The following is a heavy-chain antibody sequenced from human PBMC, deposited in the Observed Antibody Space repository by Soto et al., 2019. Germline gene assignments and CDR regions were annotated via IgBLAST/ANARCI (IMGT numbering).Heavy chain of an antibody. D-gene: IGHD6-19*01. Sequence: QVQLVQCGAEVKKPGASVKVSCKASSYTFTSCGISWVRQAHGQGIEWMGWISAYNGNTNYAQKLQGRVTMTTDTSTSTAYMELRSLRSDDTAVYYCARVTRYSSGWHAFDIWGQGTMVTVSS. V-gene: IGHV1-18*01. CDR2: ISAYNGNT. CDR1: SYTFTSCG. CDR3: ARVTRYSSGWHAFDI. J-gene: IGHJ3*02.